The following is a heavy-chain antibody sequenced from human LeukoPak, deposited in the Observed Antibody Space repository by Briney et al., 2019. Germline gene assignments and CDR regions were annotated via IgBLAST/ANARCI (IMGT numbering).Heavy chain of an antibody. CDR3: AKDRSGSYSQGLDY. V-gene: IGHV3-30*04. CDR2: ISYDGSNK. D-gene: IGHD1-26*01. CDR1: GFTFSSYA. J-gene: IGHJ4*02. Sequence: PGGSLRLSCAASGFTFSSYAMHWVRQAPGKGLEWVAVISYDGSNKYYADSVKSRFTISRDNSKNTLYLQMNSLRAEDTAVYYCAKDRSGSYSQGLDYWGQGTLVTVSS.